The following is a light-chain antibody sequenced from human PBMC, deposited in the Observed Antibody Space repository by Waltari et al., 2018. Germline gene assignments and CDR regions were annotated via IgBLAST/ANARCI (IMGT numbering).Light chain of an antibody. V-gene: IGKV4-1*01. CDR3: HQYYNTPYS. J-gene: IGKJ2*03. CDR2: WAS. CDR1: RTVLYDSNNKNY. Sequence: DIVMTQSPDSLAVSLGVRATINCKSSRTVLYDSNNKNYLAWYQQKPGQPPNLLIYWASTRKSGVPDRFSGSGSGTDFTLTISTLQAEDVAVYYCHQYYNTPYSYGQGTKLEIK.